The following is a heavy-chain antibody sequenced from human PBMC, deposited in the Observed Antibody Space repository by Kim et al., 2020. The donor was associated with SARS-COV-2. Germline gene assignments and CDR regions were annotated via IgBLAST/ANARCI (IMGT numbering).Heavy chain of an antibody. J-gene: IGHJ1*01. V-gene: IGHV4-39*01. Sequence: KSRVTISEDTSTNQFSLELSSVTAADTAVYYCARHGALLWFGELSWYFQHWGQGTLVTVSS. CDR3: ARHGALLWFGELSWYFQH. D-gene: IGHD3-10*01.